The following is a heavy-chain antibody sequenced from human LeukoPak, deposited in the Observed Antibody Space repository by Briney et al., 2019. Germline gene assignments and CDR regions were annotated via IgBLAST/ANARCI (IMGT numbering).Heavy chain of an antibody. J-gene: IGHJ4*02. V-gene: IGHV4-59*01. D-gene: IGHD5-18*01. CDR1: GVSISSYC. CDR2: TYNSGTT. CDR3: ATGISRWTQLDD. Sequence: SETLSLTCTVSGVSISSYCYSWIRQPPGKGLEWIGFTYNSGTTTYNPSLKSRVTISLDTSKNQFSLKLNSVTAADTAVYFCATGISRWTQLDDWGQGTLVTVSS.